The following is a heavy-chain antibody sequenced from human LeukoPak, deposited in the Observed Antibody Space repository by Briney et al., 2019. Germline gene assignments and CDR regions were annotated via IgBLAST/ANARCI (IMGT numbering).Heavy chain of an antibody. CDR3: ATNRLTIFGVVAGFDP. D-gene: IGHD3-3*01. J-gene: IGHJ5*02. CDR2: FDPEDGET. CDR1: GYTLTELS. Sequence: ASVKVSCKASGYTLTELSMHWVRQAPGKGLEWMGGFDPEDGETIYAQKFQGRVTMTEDTSTDTAYMELSSLRFEDTAVYYCATNRLTIFGVVAGFDPWGQGTLVTVSS. V-gene: IGHV1-24*01.